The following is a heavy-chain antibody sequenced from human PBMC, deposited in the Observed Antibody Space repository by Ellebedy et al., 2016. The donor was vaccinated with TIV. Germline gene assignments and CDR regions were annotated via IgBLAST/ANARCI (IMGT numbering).Heavy chain of an antibody. Sequence: SETLSLTCTVSGGSISSYFWSWIRQPPGKGLEWIGYIYYTGSTIYNPSLKSRVTMSLDTSKNQFSLKLSSVTAADTAVYYCAREDTNNWFDPWGQGSLVIVSS. CDR2: IYYTGST. CDR3: AREDTNNWFDP. CDR1: GGSISSYF. V-gene: IGHV4-59*01. D-gene: IGHD5-18*01. J-gene: IGHJ5*02.